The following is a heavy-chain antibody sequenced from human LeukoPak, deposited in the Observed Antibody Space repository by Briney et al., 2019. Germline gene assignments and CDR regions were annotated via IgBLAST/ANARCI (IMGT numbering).Heavy chain of an antibody. J-gene: IGHJ4*02. D-gene: IGHD5-18*01. Sequence: SETLSLTCTVSGDSISSYYWSWVRQPPGKGLEWIGYVSYSGSTDYNPSLKSRVIISIDTSKNQFSLRLSSVTAADTAVYYCARENDRYGRIDYWGQGTQVTVSS. CDR3: ARENDRYGRIDY. V-gene: IGHV4-59*01. CDR1: GDSISSYY. CDR2: VSYSGST.